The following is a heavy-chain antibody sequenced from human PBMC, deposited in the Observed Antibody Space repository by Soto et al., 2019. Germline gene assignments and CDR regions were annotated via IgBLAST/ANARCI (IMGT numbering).Heavy chain of an antibody. Sequence: GESLKFSCKGSGYSFTSYWISCVRQMPGKGLEWMGRIDPSDSYTNYSPSFQGHVTISADKSISTAYLQWSSLKASDTAMYYCARHVAARQYYYYGMDVWGQGTTVTVSS. V-gene: IGHV5-10-1*01. D-gene: IGHD6-6*01. CDR3: ARHVAARQYYYYGMDV. J-gene: IGHJ6*02. CDR2: IDPSDSYT. CDR1: GYSFTSYW.